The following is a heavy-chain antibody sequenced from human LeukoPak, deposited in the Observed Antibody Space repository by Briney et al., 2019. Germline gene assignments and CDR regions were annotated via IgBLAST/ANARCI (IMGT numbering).Heavy chain of an antibody. J-gene: IGHJ4*02. Sequence: GRSLRLSCAASGFTFSGYGMHWVRQAPGKGLEWVAVIWYDGSNKYYADSVKGRLTISRDNSKNTLYLQMNSLRAEDTAVYYCARDRLKLSYSSTIGDYWGQGTLVTVSS. CDR2: IWYDGSNK. V-gene: IGHV3-33*01. CDR3: ARDRLKLSYSSTIGDY. CDR1: GFTFSGYG. D-gene: IGHD6-13*01.